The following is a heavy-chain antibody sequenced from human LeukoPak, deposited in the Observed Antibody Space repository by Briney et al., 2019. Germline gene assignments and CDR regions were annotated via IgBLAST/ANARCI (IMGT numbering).Heavy chain of an antibody. J-gene: IGHJ4*02. V-gene: IGHV3-30*18. CDR2: ISYDGSNK. CDR3: AKGSGYYDSSGYLDY. Sequence: GESLRLSCAASGFTFSSYGMHWARQAPGKGLEWVAVISYDGSNKYYADSVKGRFTISRDNSKNTLYLQMNSLRAEDTAVYYCAKGSGYYDSSGYLDYWGQGTLVTVSS. CDR1: GFTFSSYG. D-gene: IGHD3-22*01.